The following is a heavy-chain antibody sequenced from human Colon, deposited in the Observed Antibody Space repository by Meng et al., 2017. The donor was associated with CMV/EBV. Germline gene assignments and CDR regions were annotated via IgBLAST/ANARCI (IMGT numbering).Heavy chain of an antibody. J-gene: IGHJ4*02. CDR1: GASINGGEYD. V-gene: IGHV4-30-4*01. CDR3: ARGRRLIYDF. D-gene: IGHD3/OR15-3a*01. CDR2: ISDRGNT. Sequence: SETLSLTCSVSGASINGGEYDWTWIRYLPGKGLEWLGYISDRGNTRYNPSLESRLAFLTDTTRNQFSLHLTSVTAADTAVYFCARGRRLIYDFWGQGTLVTVSS.